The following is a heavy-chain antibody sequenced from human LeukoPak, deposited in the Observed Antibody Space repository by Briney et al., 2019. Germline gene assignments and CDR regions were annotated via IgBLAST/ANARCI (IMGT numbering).Heavy chain of an antibody. CDR3: ARVPSRARYCSSTSCSYYFDY. V-gene: IGHV1-8*03. D-gene: IGHD2-2*01. J-gene: IGHJ4*02. CDR1: GYTFTSYD. Sequence: ASVKVSFKASGYTFTSYDINWVRQATGQGLEWMGWMNPNSGNTDYAQKLQGRVTITRNTSISTPYMELSSLRSDDTAVYCCARVPSRARYCSSTSCSYYFDYWGQETLVTVSS. CDR2: MNPNSGNT.